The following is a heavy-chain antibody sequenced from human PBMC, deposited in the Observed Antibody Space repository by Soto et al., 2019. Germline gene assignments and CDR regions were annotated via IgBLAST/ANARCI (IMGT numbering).Heavy chain of an antibody. V-gene: IGHV5-10-1*01. J-gene: IGHJ6*02. CDR2: IDPTDSST. Sequence: ESLKISCKGSGYSFTNYRISWVRQMPGKGLEWMGRIDPTDSSTNYSPSFQGQVSISADKAISTAYLQWSSLKASDSAMYYCARHLGSNWPYYLYCMDVWGQGTPVTVSS. CDR3: ARHLGSNWPYYLYCMDV. CDR1: GYSFTNYR. D-gene: IGHD6-13*01.